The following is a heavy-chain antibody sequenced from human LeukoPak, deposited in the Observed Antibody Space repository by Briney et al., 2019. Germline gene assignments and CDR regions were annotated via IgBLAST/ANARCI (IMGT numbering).Heavy chain of an antibody. CDR3: ARGGYYGSGNDFRFDP. V-gene: IGHV4-59*01. CDR1: GGSINSYY. Sequence: SETLSLTCTVSGGSINSYYWSWIRQPPGKGLEGIGYIHYTGSTNYNPALKSRVTISVYTSKSQFSLKLSSVTAADTAIYYCARGGYYGSGNDFRFDPWGQGTLVTVSS. CDR2: IHYTGST. D-gene: IGHD3-10*01. J-gene: IGHJ5*02.